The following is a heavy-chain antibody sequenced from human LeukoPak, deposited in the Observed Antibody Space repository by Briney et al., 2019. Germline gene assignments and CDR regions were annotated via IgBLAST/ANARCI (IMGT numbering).Heavy chain of an antibody. CDR2: ISSSSSYI. Sequence: GGSPRLSCAASGFTFSSYSMNWVRQAPGKGLEWVSSISSSSSYIYYADSVKGRFTISRDNAKNSLYLQMNSLRAEDTAVYYCASDYGSGSTTDYWGQGTLVTVSS. D-gene: IGHD3-10*01. V-gene: IGHV3-21*01. CDR1: GFTFSSYS. J-gene: IGHJ4*02. CDR3: ASDYGSGSTTDY.